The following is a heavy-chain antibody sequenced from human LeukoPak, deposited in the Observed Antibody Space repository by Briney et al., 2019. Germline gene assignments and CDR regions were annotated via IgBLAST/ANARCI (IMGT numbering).Heavy chain of an antibody. CDR2: ISGSGGHT. J-gene: IGHJ6*03. CDR3: AKGGAATMRDGYNYYYYYMEV. D-gene: IGHD5-24*01. Sequence: PGGSLRLSCAASGTTFSSHAMSWVRQAPGKGLEWVSLISGSGGHTYYGDSVKGRFTISRDNSTNRLYLQMNSLRPEDTAVYYCAKGGAATMRDGYNYYYYYMEVWGRGTTVTVSS. CDR1: GTTFSSHA. V-gene: IGHV3-23*01.